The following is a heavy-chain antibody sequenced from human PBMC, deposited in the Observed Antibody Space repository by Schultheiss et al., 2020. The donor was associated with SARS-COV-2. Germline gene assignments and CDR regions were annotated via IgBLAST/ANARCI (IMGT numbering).Heavy chain of an antibody. CDR1: GGSIRNANYY. CDR3: ARDGEVATITRR. D-gene: IGHD5-12*01. V-gene: IGHV4-30-4*08. CDR2: IYYSGST. J-gene: IGHJ4*02. Sequence: SQTLSLTCTVSGGSIRNANYYWSWIRQPPGKGLEWIGYIYYSGSTYYNPSLKSRVTISVDTSKNQFSLKLSSVTAADTAVYYCARDGEVATITRRWGQGTLVTVSS.